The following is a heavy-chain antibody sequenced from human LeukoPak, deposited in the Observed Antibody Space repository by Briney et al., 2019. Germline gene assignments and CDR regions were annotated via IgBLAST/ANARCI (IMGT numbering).Heavy chain of an antibody. Sequence: GASVKVSCKVSGYTLTELSMHWVRQAPGKGLESMGSFDPEDGETIYAQKFQGRVTMTEDTSTDTAYMELSSLRSEDTAVYYCATVQYSSSWHWFDPWGQGTLVTVSS. CDR2: FDPEDGET. CDR1: GYTLTELS. D-gene: IGHD6-13*01. V-gene: IGHV1-24*01. J-gene: IGHJ5*02. CDR3: ATVQYSSSWHWFDP.